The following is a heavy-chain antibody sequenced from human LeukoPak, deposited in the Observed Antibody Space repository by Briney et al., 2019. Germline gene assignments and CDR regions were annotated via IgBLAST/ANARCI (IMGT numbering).Heavy chain of an antibody. CDR1: GFTFSSYW. Sequence: PGGSLRLSCAASGFTFSSYWMSWVRQAPGKGLECVANIKQDGSEKYYVDSVKGRFTISRDNSKNTLYLQMNSLRVEDTAVFYCAKGVSLGSYFEAFDYWGQGTLVTVSS. CDR3: AKGVSLGSYFEAFDY. D-gene: IGHD3-10*01. J-gene: IGHJ4*02. V-gene: IGHV3-7*05. CDR2: IKQDGSEK.